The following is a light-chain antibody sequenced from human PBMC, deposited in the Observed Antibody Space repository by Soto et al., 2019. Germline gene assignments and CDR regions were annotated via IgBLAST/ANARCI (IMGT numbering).Light chain of an antibody. CDR3: QQYNSYPT. CDR1: QSISSW. V-gene: IGKV1-5*03. J-gene: IGKJ5*01. Sequence: DIQMTQSPSTLSASVGDRVTITCRASQSISSWLAWYQQKPGKAPKLLIYKAYSLESGVPSRFSGSGSGTEFTLTISSLQPDDFATYYCQQYNSYPTFGQGTLLEIK. CDR2: KAY.